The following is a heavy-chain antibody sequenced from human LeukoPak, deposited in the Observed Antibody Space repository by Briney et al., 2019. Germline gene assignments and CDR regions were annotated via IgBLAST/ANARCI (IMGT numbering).Heavy chain of an antibody. CDR3: ATEVVPGAPRTFDI. CDR1: GFTFSSYE. V-gene: IGHV3-48*03. CDR2: ISSSGSTI. D-gene: IGHD2-2*01. Sequence: GGSLRLSCAASGFTFSSYEMNWVRQAPGKGLEWVSYISSSGSTIYYADSVKGRFTISRDNAKNSLYLQMNSLRAEDTAVYYCATEVVPGAPRTFDIWGQGTMVTVSS. J-gene: IGHJ3*02.